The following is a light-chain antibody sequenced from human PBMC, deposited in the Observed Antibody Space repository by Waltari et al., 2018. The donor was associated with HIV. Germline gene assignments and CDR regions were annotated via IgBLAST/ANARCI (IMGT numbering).Light chain of an antibody. CDR2: DIN. CDR3: ASNRLDYTLI. J-gene: IGLJ2*01. V-gene: IGLV2-14*03. CDR1: SPDLRFYQS. Sequence: QSALTQPASVSGFLGQSIHIPCTGISPDLRFYQSVSCYQQYPGKLPRLIIFDINNRPSGVSDHFSGSRSGNSASLTFSGLQSGDEAHYYCASNRLDYTLIFGGGTKLTVL.